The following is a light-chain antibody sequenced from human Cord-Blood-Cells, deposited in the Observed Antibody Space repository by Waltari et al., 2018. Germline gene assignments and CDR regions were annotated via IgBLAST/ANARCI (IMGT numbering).Light chain of an antibody. CDR3: QQYYSYPRT. J-gene: IGKJ1*01. V-gene: IGKV1-8*01. Sequence: AIRMTPSPSSLSASTGYRVTITCRAGQGISSYLAWYQQKPGQDPKLLIYAASTLQSGVPSRFSGSGSGTDFTLTISCLQSEDFATYYCQQYYSYPRTFGQGTKVEIK. CDR2: AAS. CDR1: QGISSY.